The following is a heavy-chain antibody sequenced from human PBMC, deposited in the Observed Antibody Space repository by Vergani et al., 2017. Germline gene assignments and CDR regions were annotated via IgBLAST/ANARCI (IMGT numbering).Heavy chain of an antibody. V-gene: IGHV4-61*01. CDR2: IYYSGST. CDR3: ARDELLRKYYGDDYYYYMDV. J-gene: IGHJ6*03. CDR1: GGSVSSRSYY. D-gene: IGHD4-17*01. Sequence: QVQLQESGPGLVKPSETLSLTCTVSGGSVSSRSYYWSWIRQPPGKGLEWIGYIYYSGSTNYNPSLKSRVTISVDTSKNQFSLKLSSVTAADTAVYYCARDELLRKYYGDDYYYYMDVWGKGTTVTVSS.